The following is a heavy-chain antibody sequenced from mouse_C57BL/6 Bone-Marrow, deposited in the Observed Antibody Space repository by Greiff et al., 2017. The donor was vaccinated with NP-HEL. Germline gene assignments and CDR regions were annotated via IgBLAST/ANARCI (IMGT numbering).Heavy chain of an antibody. CDR2: INPNNGGT. D-gene: IGHD1-1*01. J-gene: IGHJ4*01. CDR1: GYTFTDYY. V-gene: IGHV1-26*01. CDR3: ARCPFITTVVVPYAMDY. Sequence: VQLQQSGPELVKPGASVKISCKASGYTFTDYYMNWVKQSHGKSLEWIGDINPNNGGTSYNQKFKGKATLTVDKSSSTAYMELRSLTSEDSAVYYCARCPFITTVVVPYAMDYWGQGTSVTVSS.